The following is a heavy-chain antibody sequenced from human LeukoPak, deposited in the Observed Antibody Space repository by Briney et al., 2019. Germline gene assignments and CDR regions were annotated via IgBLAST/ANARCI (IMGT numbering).Heavy chain of an antibody. J-gene: IGHJ4*02. CDR2: INPAGSET. D-gene: IGHD5-12*01. CDR1: GFSFTAYW. CDR3: ATFGLVAALDL. V-gene: IGHV3-7*01. Sequence: PGGSLRLSCAASGFSFTAYWVAWVRQAPGTGLEWVANINPAGSETFHVDPVKGRFSISRDHAKNLVYLQMNSLRAEDTAVYYCATFGLVAALDLWGQGTLVTVSS.